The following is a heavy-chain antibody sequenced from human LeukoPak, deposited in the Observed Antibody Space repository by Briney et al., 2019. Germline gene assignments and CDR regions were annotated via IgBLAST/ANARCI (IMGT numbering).Heavy chain of an antibody. D-gene: IGHD6-19*01. CDR3: ARGGVAVAGAEADAFDI. V-gene: IGHV4-34*01. CDR2: INHSGST. J-gene: IGHJ3*02. CDR1: GGSFSGYY. Sequence: PSETLSLTCAVYGGSFSGYYWSWIRQPPGKGLEWIGEINHSGSTNYNPSLKSRVTISVDTSKNQFSLKLSSVTAADTAVYYCARGGVAVAGAEADAFDIWGQGTMVTVSS.